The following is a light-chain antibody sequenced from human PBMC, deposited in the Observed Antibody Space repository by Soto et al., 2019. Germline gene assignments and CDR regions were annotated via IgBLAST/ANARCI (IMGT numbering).Light chain of an antibody. J-gene: IGKJ1*01. CDR1: QGIRND. V-gene: IGKV1-6*01. CDR3: LQDYNYPRT. CDR2: AAS. Sequence: AIQMTQSPSSLSASVGDRVTITCRASQGIRNDLGWLQQKPGKAPKLLIYAASSLQSGVPSRFSGSGSGTDFTLTISSLQPEDFASYYCLQDYNYPRTFGQGTKVHIK.